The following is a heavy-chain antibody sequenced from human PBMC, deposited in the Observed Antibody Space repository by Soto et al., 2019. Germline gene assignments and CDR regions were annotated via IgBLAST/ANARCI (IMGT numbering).Heavy chain of an antibody. D-gene: IGHD5-12*01. Sequence: QVQLQESDAGLVKASQTLSLTCTVSGGSVSSGAYYWTGIRKRPGKGLEWIGNIYYSGSTYYSPSLKSRLSISLDTSKNQFSLRLSSVTAADTAMYYCARARLRAVYAFDIWGQGTMVTVSS. CDR2: IYYSGST. J-gene: IGHJ3*02. CDR1: GGSVSSGAYY. V-gene: IGHV4-31*03. CDR3: ARARLRAVYAFDI.